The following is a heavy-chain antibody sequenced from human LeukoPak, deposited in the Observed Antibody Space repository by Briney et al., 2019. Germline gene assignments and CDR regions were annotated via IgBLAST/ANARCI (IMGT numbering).Heavy chain of an antibody. D-gene: IGHD1-26*01. CDR3: AKTPMYNGSFGRGWFDP. Sequence: SETLSLTCAVSGDSISSDNYWVWVRQPPRRGLEWIAAVYYSGSTYYNPSLKSRVTISVDTSKNQFSLKLNSVTAADTAVYYCAKTPMYNGSFGRGWFDPWGHGTLVTVSS. J-gene: IGHJ5*02. CDR1: GDSISSDNY. V-gene: IGHV4-38-2*01. CDR2: VYYSGST.